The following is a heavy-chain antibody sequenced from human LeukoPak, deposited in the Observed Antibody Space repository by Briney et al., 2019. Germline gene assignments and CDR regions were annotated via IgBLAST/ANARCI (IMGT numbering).Heavy chain of an antibody. Sequence: SETLSLTCTVSGGSISSYYWSWIRQPPGKGLEWIGYIYYSGSINYNPSLKSRVTISVDTSKNQFSLKLSSVTAADTAVYYCARSPGAPGDYYMDVWGKGTTVTVSS. J-gene: IGHJ6*03. CDR3: ARSPGAPGDYYMDV. D-gene: IGHD1-26*01. V-gene: IGHV4-59*01. CDR2: IYYSGSI. CDR1: GGSISSYY.